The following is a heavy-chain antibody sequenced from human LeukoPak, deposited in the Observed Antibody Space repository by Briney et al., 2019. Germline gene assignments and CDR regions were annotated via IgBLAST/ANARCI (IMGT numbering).Heavy chain of an antibody. CDR2: IYSGGST. J-gene: IGHJ4*02. Sequence: GGSLRLSCAASGFTVSTNYVSWVRQAPGKGLEWVSVIYSGGSTYYADSVKDRFTISRDNSKNTLYLQMNSLRAEDTAVYYCARASMAAAGYYFDYWGQGTLVTVSS. CDR3: ARASMAAAGYYFDY. CDR1: GFTVSTNY. V-gene: IGHV3-66*01. D-gene: IGHD6-13*01.